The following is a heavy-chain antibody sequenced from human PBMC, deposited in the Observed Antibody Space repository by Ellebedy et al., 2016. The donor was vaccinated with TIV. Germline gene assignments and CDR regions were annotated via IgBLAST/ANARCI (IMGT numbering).Heavy chain of an antibody. CDR1: GFTFPTYW. D-gene: IGHD1-1*01. J-gene: IGHJ4*02. Sequence: GGSLRLSCEASGFTFPTYWMSWVRQAPGKGLEWVANIKQDGSEKYYVDSVKGRFTISRDNAKNSLYLQMNSLRAEDTAVYYCAGRAYNWNDGSLFDYWGQGTLVTVSS. CDR2: IKQDGSEK. CDR3: AGRAYNWNDGSLFDY. V-gene: IGHV3-7*03.